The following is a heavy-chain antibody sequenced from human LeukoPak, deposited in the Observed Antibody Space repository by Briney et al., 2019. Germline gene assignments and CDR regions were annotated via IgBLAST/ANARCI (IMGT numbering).Heavy chain of an antibody. CDR1: GFIFSDFY. CDR3: ARDERYDFWSGYLYYFDY. J-gene: IGHJ4*02. V-gene: IGHV3-11*06. CDR2: ISPDGSYT. D-gene: IGHD3-3*01. Sequence: PGGSLRLSCAGSGFIFSDFYINWIRQSPGKGLEWLAYISPDGSYTTYGDSVKGRFVISRDNAKNSVSLQMNSLRAEDTAVYYCARDERYDFWSGYLYYFDYWGQGTLVTVSS.